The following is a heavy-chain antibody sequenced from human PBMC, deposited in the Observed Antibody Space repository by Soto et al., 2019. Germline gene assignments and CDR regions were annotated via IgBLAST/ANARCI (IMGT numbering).Heavy chain of an antibody. D-gene: IGHD3-22*01. J-gene: IGHJ4*02. CDR2: ISSTSSYI. V-gene: IGHV3-21*01. CDR3: ARDLYESSGYYIKDFDY. Sequence: PGGSLRLSCAASGFTFSSYSMNWVRQAPGKGLEWVSSISSTSSYIYYADSVKGRFTISRDSAKNSLYLQMNSLRAEDTAVYYCARDLYESSGYYIKDFDYWGQGTLVTVSS. CDR1: GFTFSSYS.